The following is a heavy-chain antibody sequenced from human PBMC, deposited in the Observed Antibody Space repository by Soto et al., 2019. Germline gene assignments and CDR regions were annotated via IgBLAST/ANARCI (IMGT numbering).Heavy chain of an antibody. J-gene: IGHJ6*02. Sequence: SETLSLTCTVSGGSISSGGYYWSWIRQHPGKGLEWIGYIYYSGSTYYNPSLKSRVTISVDTSKNQFSLKLSSVTAADTAVYYCARDAAGMYSSSWYGFTPGNYYYGMDVWGQGTTVTVSS. CDR2: IYYSGST. D-gene: IGHD6-13*01. V-gene: IGHV4-31*03. CDR3: ARDAAGMYSSSWYGFTPGNYYYGMDV. CDR1: GGSISSGGYY.